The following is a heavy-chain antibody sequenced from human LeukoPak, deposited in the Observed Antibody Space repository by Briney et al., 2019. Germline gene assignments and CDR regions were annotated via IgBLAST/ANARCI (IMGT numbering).Heavy chain of an antibody. CDR1: GFTFSSYG. CDR2: IWYDGSNK. V-gene: IGHV3-33*01. D-gene: IGHD3-10*01. CDR3: ARGVYGSGKFGGMDV. Sequence: GRSLRLSCAASGFTFSSYGMHWVRQAPGKGLEWVAVIWYDGSNKYYADSVKGRFTISRDNSKNTLYLQMNSLRAEDTAVYYCARGVYGSGKFGGMDVWGKGTTATVSS. J-gene: IGHJ6*04.